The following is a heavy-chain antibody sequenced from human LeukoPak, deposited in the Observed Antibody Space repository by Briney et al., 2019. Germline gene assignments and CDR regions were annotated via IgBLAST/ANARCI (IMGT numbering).Heavy chain of an antibody. J-gene: IGHJ3*02. Sequence: SETLSLTCTVSGGSISSYYWSWIRQPPGKGLEWIGYIYYSGSTNYNPSLKSRVTISVDTSKNQFSLKLSSVTAADTAVYYCARHQYSSSWSAFDIWGQGTMVTVSS. V-gene: IGHV4-59*08. CDR2: IYYSGST. CDR1: GGSISSYY. D-gene: IGHD6-13*01. CDR3: ARHQYSSSWSAFDI.